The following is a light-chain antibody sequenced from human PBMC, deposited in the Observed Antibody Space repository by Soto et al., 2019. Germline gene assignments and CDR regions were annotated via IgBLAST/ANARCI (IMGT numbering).Light chain of an antibody. J-gene: IGLJ1*01. CDR3: VSFTSSTTYV. V-gene: IGLV2-14*01. Sequence: QSALTQPASVSDSPGQSITISCTGTSSDVGGYNHVSWYQQHTGKAPKLMIYDVTNRPSGVSNRFSGSKSGSTASLIISGLQAEDEADYYCVSFTSSTTYVFGTGTKVTVL. CDR2: DVT. CDR1: SSDVGGYNH.